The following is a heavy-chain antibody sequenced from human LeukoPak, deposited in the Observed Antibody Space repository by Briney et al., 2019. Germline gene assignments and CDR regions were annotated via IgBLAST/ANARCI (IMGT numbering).Heavy chain of an antibody. V-gene: IGHV4-34*01. CDR3: ARQIIAAGKNYYGMDV. CDR1: GGSFSGYY. CDR2: INHSGST. J-gene: IGHJ6*02. Sequence: SETLSLTCAVYGGSFSGYYWSWIRQPPGKGLEWIGEINHSGSTNYNPSLKSRVTISVDTSKNQFSLKLSSVTAADTAVYYCARQIIAAGKNYYGMDVWGQGTTVTVSS. D-gene: IGHD6-13*01.